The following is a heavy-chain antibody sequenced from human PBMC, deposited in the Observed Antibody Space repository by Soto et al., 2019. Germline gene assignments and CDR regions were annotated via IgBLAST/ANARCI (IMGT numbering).Heavy chain of an antibody. Sequence: GGSLRLSCAASGFTFSSYAMVWVRQAPGKGLEWVSTITANSGSTAYGDSVKGQVTISADKSISSAYLQWSSLRASDTAMYYCARGGVSTRTFDYWGQGTPVTVSS. CDR1: GFTFSSYA. D-gene: IGHD3-3*01. J-gene: IGHJ4*02. V-gene: IGHV3-23*02. CDR2: ITANSGST. CDR3: ARGGVSTRTFDY.